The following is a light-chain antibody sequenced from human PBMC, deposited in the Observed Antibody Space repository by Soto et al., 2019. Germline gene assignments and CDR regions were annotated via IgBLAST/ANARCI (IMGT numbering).Light chain of an antibody. CDR2: DVS. J-gene: IGLJ1*01. Sequence: QSALTQPRSVSGSPGQSVTISCSGTSSDVGGYNYVSWYQQHPGKAPKLMIYDVSKRPSGVPDRFSGSKSGNTASLTISGLQAEDEADYYCCSYAGIYTFYVFGTGTKLTVL. CDR3: CSYAGIYTFYV. CDR1: SSDVGGYNY. V-gene: IGLV2-11*01.